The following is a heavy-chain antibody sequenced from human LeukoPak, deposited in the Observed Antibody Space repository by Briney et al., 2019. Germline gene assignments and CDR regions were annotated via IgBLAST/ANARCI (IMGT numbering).Heavy chain of an antibody. D-gene: IGHD1-26*01. CDR3: ARDQWELPTGSDY. V-gene: IGHV3-21*01. Sequence: PGGSLRLSCAASGFTFSSYSMNWVRQAPGKGLEWVSSISSSSSYIYYADSVKGRFTTSRDNAKNSLYLQMNSLRAEDTAVYYCARDQWELPTGSDYWGQGTLVTVSS. J-gene: IGHJ4*02. CDR1: GFTFSSYS. CDR2: ISSSSSYI.